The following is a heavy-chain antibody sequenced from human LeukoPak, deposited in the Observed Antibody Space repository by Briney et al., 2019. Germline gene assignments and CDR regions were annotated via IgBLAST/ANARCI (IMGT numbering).Heavy chain of an antibody. J-gene: IGHJ4*02. CDR2: INPSGGST. V-gene: IGHV1-46*01. CDR3: ARGASIVGATRAFDY. D-gene: IGHD1-26*01. Sequence: ASVKVSCKASGYTFTNYFMHWVRQAPGQGLEWMGIINPSGGSTSYAQKFQGRVTMTRDTSTSTVYMELSSLRSEDTAVYYCARGASIVGATRAFDYWGQGTPVTVSS. CDR1: GYTFTNYF.